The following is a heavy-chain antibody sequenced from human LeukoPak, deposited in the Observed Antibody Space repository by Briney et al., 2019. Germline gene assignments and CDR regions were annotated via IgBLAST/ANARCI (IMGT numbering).Heavy chain of an antibody. V-gene: IGHV1-46*01. CDR2: INPSGGST. CDR1: GYIFTSYY. Sequence: ASVKVSCKASGYIFTSYYMHWVRQAPGQGLEWMGIINPSGGSTTYAQKFQGRVTMTTDTSTSSVYMELSSLRSDDTAVYYCARASSGTKTRLDYWGQGTLVTISS. CDR3: ARASSGTKTRLDY. D-gene: IGHD1-7*01. J-gene: IGHJ4*02.